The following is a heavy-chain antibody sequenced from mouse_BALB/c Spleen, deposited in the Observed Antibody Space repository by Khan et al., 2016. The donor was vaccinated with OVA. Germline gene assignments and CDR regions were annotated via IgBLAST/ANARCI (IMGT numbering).Heavy chain of an antibody. V-gene: IGHV1-7*01. Sequence: QVQLQQSGAELAKPGASVKMSCKASGYTFTSYWMHWIKQRPGQGLEWIGYINPTTGYTNYNQKFKDKSTLTAEKSSSTAYMQLNSLTSDDSADYDCARDRFDYWGQGTTLTVSS. CDR2: INPTTGYT. J-gene: IGHJ2*01. CDR1: GYTFTSYW. CDR3: ARDRFDY.